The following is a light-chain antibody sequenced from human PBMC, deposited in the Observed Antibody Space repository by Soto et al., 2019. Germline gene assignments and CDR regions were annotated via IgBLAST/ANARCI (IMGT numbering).Light chain of an antibody. CDR3: QAYDSSLGGHV. J-gene: IGLJ2*01. Sequence: QSVLTQPPSVSGAPGQRVTIFCTGSSSNIGAGSDVHWYQQLPGTAPKLLIFGSTYRPSGVPDRFSGSKSDTLASLAIAGPQAEDEADYYCQAYDSSLGGHVFGAGTKLTVL. V-gene: IGLV1-40*01. CDR1: SSNIGAGSD. CDR2: GST.